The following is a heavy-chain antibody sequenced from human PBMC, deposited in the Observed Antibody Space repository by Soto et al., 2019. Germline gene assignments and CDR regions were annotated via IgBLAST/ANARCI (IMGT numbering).Heavy chain of an antibody. D-gene: IGHD6-19*01. V-gene: IGHV4-39*01. J-gene: IGHJ4*02. Sequence: SETLSLTCTVSGGSISSSSYYWGWIRQPPGKGLEWIGSIYYSGSTYYNPSLKSRVTISVDTSKNQFSLKLSSVTAADTAVYYCARLGYSSGSTLVDYWGQGTLVTVSS. CDR1: GGSISSSSYY. CDR2: IYYSGST. CDR3: ARLGYSSGSTLVDY.